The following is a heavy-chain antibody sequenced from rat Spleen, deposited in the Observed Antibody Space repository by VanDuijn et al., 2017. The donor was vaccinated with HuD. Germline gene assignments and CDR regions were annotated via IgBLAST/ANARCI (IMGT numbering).Heavy chain of an antibody. V-gene: IGHV5-17*01. CDR3: ARRHYGYTDYFDY. D-gene: IGHD1-9*01. J-gene: IGHJ2*01. CDR2: ISYGDSSGHSST. CDR1: GFTFSDYA. Sequence: EVQLVESGGGLVQPGRSLKFSCAASGFTFSDYAMAWVRQAPKKGLEWVATISYGDSSGHSSTYYRDSVKGRFTISRDNAQSTLSLQMDSLRSEDTATYYCARRHYGYTDYFDYWGQGVMVTVSS.